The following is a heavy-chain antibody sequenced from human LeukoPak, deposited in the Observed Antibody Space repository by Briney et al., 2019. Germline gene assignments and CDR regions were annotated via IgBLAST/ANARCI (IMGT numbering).Heavy chain of an antibody. Sequence: GRSLRLSCAASGFTFSSYGIHWVRHAPGKGREWVAVISYDGSNKYYADSVKGRFTISRDNAKNTLYLQMNSLRAEDTAVYYCEVVVAATPYAFDIWGQGTMVTVSS. J-gene: IGHJ3*02. CDR1: GFTFSSYG. CDR2: ISYDGSNK. CDR3: EVVVAATPYAFDI. D-gene: IGHD2-15*01. V-gene: IGHV3-30*03.